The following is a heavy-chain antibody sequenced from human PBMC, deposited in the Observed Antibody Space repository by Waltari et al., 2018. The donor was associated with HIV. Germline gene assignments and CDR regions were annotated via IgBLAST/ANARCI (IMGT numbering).Heavy chain of an antibody. CDR3: ARRIGVVGASDGFDI. CDR1: GFAFTSYW. J-gene: IGHJ3*02. CDR2: IYPADSDI. D-gene: IGHD1-26*01. Sequence: EPQLVQSGAEVKKPGESLKISCKAFGFAFTSYWIGGVRQTPGTGLEWVGVIYPADSDIRKSPSFQGHVTMAADKSTTTAYLQWSSLKASDSGLYFCARRIGVVGASDGFDIWGQGTMVTVSS. V-gene: IGHV5-51*01.